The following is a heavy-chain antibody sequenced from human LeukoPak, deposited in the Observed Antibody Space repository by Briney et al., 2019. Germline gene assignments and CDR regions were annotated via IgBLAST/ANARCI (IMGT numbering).Heavy chain of an antibody. V-gene: IGHV3-33*01. CDR3: ARDGGIGGSCYSDY. D-gene: IGHD2-15*01. J-gene: IGHJ4*02. CDR1: GFTFSSYG. CDR2: IWYDGSNK. Sequence: PGRSLRLSCAASGFTFSSYGMHWVRQAPGKGLEWVAVIWYDGSNKYYADSVKGRFTISRDNSKNTLYLQTNSLRAEDTAVYYCARDGGIGGSCYSDYWGQGTLVTVSS.